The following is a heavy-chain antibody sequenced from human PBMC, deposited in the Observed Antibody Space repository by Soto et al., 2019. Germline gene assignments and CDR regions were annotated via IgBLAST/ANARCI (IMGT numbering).Heavy chain of an antibody. CDR1: GFTFSSYS. Sequence: VGSLRLSCAASGFTFSSYSMNWVRQAPGKGLEWVSSISSSSSYIYYADSVKGRFTISRDNAKNSLYLQMNSLRAEDTAVYYCARGHYDSSGYYSPGPDYWGQGTLVTVSS. D-gene: IGHD3-22*01. J-gene: IGHJ4*02. CDR3: ARGHYDSSGYYSPGPDY. V-gene: IGHV3-21*01. CDR2: ISSSSSYI.